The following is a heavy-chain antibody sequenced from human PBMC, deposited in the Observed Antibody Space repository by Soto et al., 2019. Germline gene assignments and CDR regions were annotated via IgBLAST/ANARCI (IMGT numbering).Heavy chain of an antibody. CDR2: ISSSSTYI. Sequence: EVRLVESGGGLVKPGGSLRLSCAASGFTFSSYSMNWVRQAPGKGLEWVSSISSSSTYIYYADSVKGRFTISRDNAKNSLYLQVNSLRAEDTAVYSCAREMITMVRGALDYWGQGTLVTVSS. CDR3: AREMITMVRGALDY. D-gene: IGHD3-10*01. CDR1: GFTFSSYS. J-gene: IGHJ4*02. V-gene: IGHV3-21*01.